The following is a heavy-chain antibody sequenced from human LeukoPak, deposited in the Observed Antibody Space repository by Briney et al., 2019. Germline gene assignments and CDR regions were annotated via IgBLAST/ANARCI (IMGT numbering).Heavy chain of an antibody. Sequence: ASETLSLTCTVSSDFFSSVTDYWAWIRQPPGKGLEWIASGDYSGSTYYNPSLESRVAISADMSKNQISLKLSSVTAADTALYYCARERGEEYSSGWYKTNFFDTWGQGTRVTVSS. CDR1: SDFFSSVTDY. J-gene: IGHJ4*02. CDR3: ARERGEEYSSGWYKTNFFDT. D-gene: IGHD6-19*01. CDR2: GDYSGST. V-gene: IGHV4-39*07.